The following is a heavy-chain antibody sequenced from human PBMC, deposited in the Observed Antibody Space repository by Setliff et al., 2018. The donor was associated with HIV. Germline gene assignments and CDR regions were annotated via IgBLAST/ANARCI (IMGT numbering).Heavy chain of an antibody. CDR2: IKSKTDGGTT. CDR3: TTTFAAFDSSN. D-gene: IGHD3-22*01. J-gene: IGHJ4*02. CDR1: GFTFSNAG. Sequence: PGGSLRLSCAASGFTFSNAGMSWVRQAPGKGLEWVGRIKSKTDGGTTDYAAPVKGRFAISRDDSKNMLFLQMNSLKTEDTAVYYCTTTFAAFDSSNWGQGTLVTVSS. V-gene: IGHV3-15*01.